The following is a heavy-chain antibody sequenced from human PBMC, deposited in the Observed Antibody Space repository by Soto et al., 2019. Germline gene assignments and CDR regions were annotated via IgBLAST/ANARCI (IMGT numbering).Heavy chain of an antibody. CDR2: MNPNSGNT. J-gene: IGHJ6*02. CDR1: GYTFTSYD. CDR3: ARAKSVVVAATFRRKVTQGGMDV. D-gene: IGHD2-15*01. Sequence: ASVKVSCKASGYTFTSYDINWVRQATGQGLEWMGWMNPNSGNTGYAQKFQGRDTMTRNTSISTAYMELSSLRSEDTAVYYCARAKSVVVAATFRRKVTQGGMDVWGQGTTVTVSS. V-gene: IGHV1-8*01.